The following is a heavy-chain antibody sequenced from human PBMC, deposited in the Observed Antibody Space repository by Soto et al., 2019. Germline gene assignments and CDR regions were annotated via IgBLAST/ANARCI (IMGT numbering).Heavy chain of an antibody. CDR1: GFTFSNAW. D-gene: IGHD4-17*01. CDR2: IKSKTDGGTT. V-gene: IGHV3-15*02. J-gene: IGHJ4*02. CDR3: TTADYGVRYYFDY. Sequence: EVQLVESGGTVVKPGGSLRLSCAASGFTFSNAWMSWVRQAPGKGLEWVGRIKSKTDGGTTDYAAPVKDRFTILRDDSKNTLYLQMNILRTEDTAVYYCTTADYGVRYYFDYWGQVNLVTVSS.